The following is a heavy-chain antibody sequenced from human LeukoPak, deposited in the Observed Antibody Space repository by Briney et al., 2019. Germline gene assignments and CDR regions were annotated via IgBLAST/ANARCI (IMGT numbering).Heavy chain of an antibody. J-gene: IGHJ4*02. D-gene: IGHD3-3*01. CDR3: ARDLNSRITIFGVPSGVFDY. CDR1: GYTFTSYG. CDR2: ISAYNGKT. Sequence: ASVKVSCKASGYTFTSYGISWVRQAPGQGLEWMGWISAYNGKTNYVQKLQGGVTMTTDTSTSTAYMELRSLGSDNTAVYYCARDLNSRITIFGVPSGVFDYWGQGTLVTVSS. V-gene: IGHV1-18*01.